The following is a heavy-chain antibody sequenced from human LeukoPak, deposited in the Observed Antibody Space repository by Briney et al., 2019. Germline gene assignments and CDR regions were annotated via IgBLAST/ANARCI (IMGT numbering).Heavy chain of an antibody. J-gene: IGHJ2*01. Sequence: PGGSLRLSCAASGFTFSSYGMHWVRQAPGKGREWVAFMHYDGNIKYYADSVKGRFTISRDISKNTLYLQMSSLRAEDTAVYYCAKDACSGGTCYCGWYCDLWGRGTLVTVSS. CDR3: AKDACSGGTCYCGWYCDL. V-gene: IGHV3-30*02. D-gene: IGHD2-15*01. CDR2: MHYDGNIK. CDR1: GFTFSSYG.